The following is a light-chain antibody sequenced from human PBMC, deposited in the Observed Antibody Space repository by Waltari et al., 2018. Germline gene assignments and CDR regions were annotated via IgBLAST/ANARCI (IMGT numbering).Light chain of an antibody. Sequence: SFVLTQPPSVSVAPGQTATITCGGNSVGTRTVHWYQQKPGQAPVLGIYYDSERPSGIPERISGSTFGNTPTLTIDGVEAGDEADYYCQVWDTDGDHPVFGGGTKLTVL. CDR2: YDS. CDR1: SVGTRT. V-gene: IGLV3-21*01. CDR3: QVWDTDGDHPV. J-gene: IGLJ3*02.